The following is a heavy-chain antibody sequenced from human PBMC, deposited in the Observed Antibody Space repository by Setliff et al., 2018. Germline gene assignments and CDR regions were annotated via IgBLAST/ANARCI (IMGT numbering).Heavy chain of an antibody. Sequence: GGSLRLSCATSRFTFSSYSMSWVRQAPGKGLEWVSYISGGGSIMYYADSVRGRFTISRDNAKNSLYLQMNSLRAEDTAVYYCARGGRFAHYMDVWGKGTTVTVSS. J-gene: IGHJ6*03. CDR3: ARGGRFAHYMDV. CDR2: ISGGGSIM. V-gene: IGHV3-48*01. D-gene: IGHD3-3*01. CDR1: RFTFSSYS.